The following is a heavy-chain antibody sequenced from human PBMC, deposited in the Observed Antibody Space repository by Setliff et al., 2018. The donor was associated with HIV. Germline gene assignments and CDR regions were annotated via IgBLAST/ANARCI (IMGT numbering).Heavy chain of an antibody. CDR1: GFIFSSHS. D-gene: IGHD6-19*01. CDR3: VRDYRWLNWFFDL. Sequence: PGGSLRLSCAASGFIFSSHSMNWVRQAPGKGLEWVSSIGRSSDEIHYADSVKGRFTISRDNTKYSLYLQMNKVRAEDTAVYFCVRDYRWLNWFFDLWGRGTLVTVSS. J-gene: IGHJ2*01. CDR2: IGRSSDEI. V-gene: IGHV3-21*01.